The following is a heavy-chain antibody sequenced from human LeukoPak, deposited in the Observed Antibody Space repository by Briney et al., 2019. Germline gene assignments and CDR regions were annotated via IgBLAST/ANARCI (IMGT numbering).Heavy chain of an antibody. Sequence: SETLSLTCTVSGGSISSYYWSWIRQPAGKGLEWIGRIYTSGSTNYNPSLKSRVTMSVDTSKNQFSLKLSSVTAADTAVYYCARDRGSSTSSNWFDPWGQGTLVTVSS. J-gene: IGHJ5*02. CDR3: ARDRGSSTSSNWFDP. CDR2: IYTSGST. V-gene: IGHV4-4*07. CDR1: GGSISSYY. D-gene: IGHD2-2*01.